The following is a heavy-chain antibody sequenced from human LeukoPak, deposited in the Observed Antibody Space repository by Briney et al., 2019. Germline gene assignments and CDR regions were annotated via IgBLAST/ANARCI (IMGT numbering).Heavy chain of an antibody. D-gene: IGHD2-21*02. V-gene: IGHV3-23*01. Sequence: PGGSLRLSCAASGFTFSSYAMSWVRQAPGKGLEWVSAISGSGGSTYYADSVKGRFTISRDNCKNTLYLQMNSLRAEDTAVYYCARFRVSSAVVTAILDAFDIWGQGTMVTVSS. J-gene: IGHJ3*02. CDR2: ISGSGGST. CDR3: ARFRVSSAVVTAILDAFDI. CDR1: GFTFSSYA.